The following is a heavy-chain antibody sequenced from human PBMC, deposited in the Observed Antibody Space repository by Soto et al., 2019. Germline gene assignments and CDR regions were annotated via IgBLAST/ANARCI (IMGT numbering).Heavy chain of an antibody. CDR2: IYWNDDK. Sequence: SGPTLVNPTQTLTLTCTFSGFSLTTGGVGVGWIRQPPGKALEWLALIYWNDDKRYSPSLRSRLTITKDTSKNQVVLTMTNMDPVDTGTYFCAHTPTSYGYSYFDFWGQGTLVTVSS. CDR3: AHTPTSYGYSYFDF. D-gene: IGHD5-18*01. V-gene: IGHV2-5*01. CDR1: GFSLTTGGVG. J-gene: IGHJ4*02.